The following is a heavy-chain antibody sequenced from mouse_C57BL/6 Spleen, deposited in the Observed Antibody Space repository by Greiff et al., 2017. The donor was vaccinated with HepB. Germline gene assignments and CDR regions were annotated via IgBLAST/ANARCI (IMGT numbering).Heavy chain of an antibody. J-gene: IGHJ2*01. CDR3: TRSGDYLFDY. CDR1: GYTFTDYE. D-gene: IGHD2-4*01. CDR2: IDPETGGT. Sequence: QVQLKQSGAELVRPGASVTLSCKASGYTFTDYEMHWVKQTPVHGLEWIGAIDPETGGTAYNQKFKGKAILTADKSSSTAYMELRSLTSEDSAVYYCTRSGDYLFDYWGQGTTLTVSS. V-gene: IGHV1-15*01.